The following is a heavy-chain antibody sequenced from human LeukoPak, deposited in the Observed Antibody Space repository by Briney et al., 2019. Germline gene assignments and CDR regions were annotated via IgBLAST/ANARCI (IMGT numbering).Heavy chain of an antibody. CDR1: GFTFSSYA. CDR3: ARDSRRYCSSTSCAVGY. J-gene: IGHJ4*02. V-gene: IGHV3-30-3*01. D-gene: IGHD2-2*01. CDR2: ISYDGSNK. Sequence: TGGSLRLSCAASGFTFSSYAMHWVRQAPGKGLEWVAVISYDGSNKYYADSVKGRFTISRDNSKNTLYLQMNSLRAEDTAVYYCARDSRRYCSSTSCAVGYWGQGTLVTVSS.